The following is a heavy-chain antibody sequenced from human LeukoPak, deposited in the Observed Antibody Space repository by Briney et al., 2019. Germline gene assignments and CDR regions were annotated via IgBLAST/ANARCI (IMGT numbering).Heavy chain of an antibody. CDR1: GGSFSGYY. Sequence: SETLSLTCAVSGGSFSGYYWSWIRQPPGQGLEWMGEINHSGRTNYNPSLTMRVTKSVDTSKNQFALELSSVTAADSAVYYCARGVYYYDSSGYYQKNYCEYGGQETRVTVS. D-gene: IGHD3-22*01. CDR2: INHSGRT. V-gene: IGHV4-34*01. CDR3: ARGVYYYDSSGYYQKNYCEY. J-gene: IGHJ4*02.